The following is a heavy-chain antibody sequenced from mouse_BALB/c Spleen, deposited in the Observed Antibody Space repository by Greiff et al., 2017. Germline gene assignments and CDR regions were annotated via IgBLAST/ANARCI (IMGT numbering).Heavy chain of an antibody. D-gene: IGHD2-14*01. CDR1: GYTFTSYW. CDR2: IYPGDGDT. V-gene: IGHV1-87*01. J-gene: IGHJ2*01. Sequence: QVQLQQSGAELARPGASVKLSCKASGYTFTSYWMQWVKQRPGQGLEWIGAIYPGDGDTRYTQKFKGKATLTADKSSSTAYMQLSSLASEDAAVYYCARSGYDGSFDYWGQGTTLTVSS. CDR3: ARSGYDGSFDY.